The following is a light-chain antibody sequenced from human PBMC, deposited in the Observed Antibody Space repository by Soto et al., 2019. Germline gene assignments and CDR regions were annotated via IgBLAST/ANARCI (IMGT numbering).Light chain of an antibody. Sequence: EIVLTQSPGTLSLSPGQRATLSCRASQSISTYLAWYQVKPGQAPRPLIYDASSRATGVPARFSGSGSGTDFSLTISSLEPEDVAVYYCQQRSQWPPMTFGQGTRLEI. V-gene: IGKV3-11*01. CDR3: QQRSQWPPMT. CDR1: QSISTY. CDR2: DAS. J-gene: IGKJ5*01.